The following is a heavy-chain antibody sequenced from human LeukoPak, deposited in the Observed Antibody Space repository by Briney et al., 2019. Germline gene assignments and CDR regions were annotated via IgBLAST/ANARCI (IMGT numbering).Heavy chain of an antibody. CDR1: GFTFSSYS. J-gene: IGHJ4*02. CDR3: ARDPWGAPLRD. Sequence: GGSLRLSCAASGFTFSSYSMNWVRQAPGKGLEWVSYISSSSSTIYYADSVKGRFTISRDNAKNSPYLQMNSLRDEDTAVYYCARDPWGAPLRDWGQGTLVTVSS. CDR2: ISSSSSTI. D-gene: IGHD1-26*01. V-gene: IGHV3-48*02.